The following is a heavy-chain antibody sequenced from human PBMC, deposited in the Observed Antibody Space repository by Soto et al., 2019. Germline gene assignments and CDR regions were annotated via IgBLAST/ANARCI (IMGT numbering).Heavy chain of an antibody. D-gene: IGHD3-10*01. CDR1: GGSFSGDY. CDR2: INHSGST. J-gene: IGHJ6*02. Sequence: TLSLTCAVYGGSFSGDYWSWIRQPPGKGLEWIGEINHSGSTNYNPSLKSRVTISVDTSKNQFSLKLSSVTAADTAVYYCASLKVLLWFGELLKIYGMDVWGQGTTVTVSS. CDR3: ASLKVLLWFGELLKIYGMDV. V-gene: IGHV4-34*01.